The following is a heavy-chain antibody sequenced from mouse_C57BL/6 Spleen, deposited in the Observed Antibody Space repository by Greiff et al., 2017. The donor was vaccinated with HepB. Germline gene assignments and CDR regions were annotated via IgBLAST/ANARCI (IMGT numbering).Heavy chain of an antibody. CDR2: ISDGGSYT. CDR3: ARKNYYLLAMDY. Sequence: EVQRVESGGGLVKPGGSLKLSCAASGFTFSSYAMSWVRQTPEKRLEWVATISDGGSYTYYQDNVKGRFTISRDNAQNNLYLQMSHLKSEDTAMYYCARKNYYLLAMDYWGQGTSVTVST. V-gene: IGHV5-4*01. CDR1: GFTFSSYA. J-gene: IGHJ4*01. D-gene: IGHD1-1*01.